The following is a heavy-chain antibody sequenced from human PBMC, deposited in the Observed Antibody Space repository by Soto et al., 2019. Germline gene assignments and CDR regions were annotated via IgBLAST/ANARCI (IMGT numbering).Heavy chain of an antibody. V-gene: IGHV2-5*02. J-gene: IGHJ5*02. CDR1: GFSLSTSGVG. Sequence: QITLRESGPTLVNPTQTLTLTCTFSGFSLSTSGVGVGWIRQPPGKALEWLALIYWDNDKRYSPSLKSRLTITKGTSKNQVVLTMTNMDPVDTATYYCAHAIRVYRYGVWFDPWGQGTLVTVSS. CDR2: IYWDNDK. D-gene: IGHD5-18*01. CDR3: AHAIRVYRYGVWFDP.